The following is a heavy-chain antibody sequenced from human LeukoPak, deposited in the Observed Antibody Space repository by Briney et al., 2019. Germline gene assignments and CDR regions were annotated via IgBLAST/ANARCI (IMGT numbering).Heavy chain of an antibody. CDR2: VKSRSAGETT. CDR3: TLIQGWGSGSYYRDF. D-gene: IGHD3-10*01. CDR1: GFSISNDW. J-gene: IGHJ4*02. V-gene: IGHV3-15*01. Sequence: GGSLRLSCAASGFSISNDWMSWVRQAPGKGLECVARVKSRSAGETTDYAAPVKGRFTISRDDSKNTLYLQMNSLKTEDTAVYYCTLIQGWGSGSYYRDFWGQGTLVTVSS.